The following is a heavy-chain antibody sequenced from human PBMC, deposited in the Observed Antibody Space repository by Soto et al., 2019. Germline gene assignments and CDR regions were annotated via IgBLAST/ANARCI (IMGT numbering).Heavy chain of an antibody. CDR2: ISGSGGSI. V-gene: IGHV3-23*01. CDR3: VKGYWKGDV. D-gene: IGHD1-1*01. CDR1: GFTFITYA. J-gene: IGHJ6*02. Sequence: EVQLLESGGGLVQPGGSLRLSCAASGFTFITYAMNWVRQAPGNGLEWVSAISGSGGSIHYADTVKGRFTSARDNSKNTLYLQMNSLRDEDTAVYHCVKGYWKGDVWGQGTTVTVSS.